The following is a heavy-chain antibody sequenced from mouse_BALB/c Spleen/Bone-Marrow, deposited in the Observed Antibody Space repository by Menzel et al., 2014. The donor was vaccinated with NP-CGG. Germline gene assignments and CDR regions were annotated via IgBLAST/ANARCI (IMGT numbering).Heavy chain of an antibody. J-gene: IGHJ4*01. CDR2: ISSGGSYT. CDR1: GFTFXSYT. V-gene: IGHV5-6-4*01. CDR3: TRDAMDY. Sequence: EVKLVESGGGLVKPGGSLKLSCAASGFTFXSYTMSWVRQTPEKRLEWVATISSGGSYTYYPDSVKGRFTISRDNAKNTLYLQMSSLKSEDTAMYYCTRDAMDYWGQGTSVTVSS.